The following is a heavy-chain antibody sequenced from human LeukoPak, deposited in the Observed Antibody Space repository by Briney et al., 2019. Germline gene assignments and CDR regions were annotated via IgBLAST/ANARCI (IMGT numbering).Heavy chain of an antibody. V-gene: IGHV3-30-3*01. Sequence: GXXRLSCAASGFTFSSYAMHWVRQAPGKGLEWVAVISYDGSNKYYADSVKGRFTISRDNSKNTLYLQMNSLRAEDTAVYYCASTVVVDAFDIWGQGTMVTVSS. CDR3: ASTVVVDAFDI. CDR2: ISYDGSNK. CDR1: GFTFSSYA. D-gene: IGHD4-23*01. J-gene: IGHJ3*02.